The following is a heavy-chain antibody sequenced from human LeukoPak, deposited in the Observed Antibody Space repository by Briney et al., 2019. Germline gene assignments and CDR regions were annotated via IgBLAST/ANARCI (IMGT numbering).Heavy chain of an antibody. D-gene: IGHD3-10*01. J-gene: IGHJ4*02. V-gene: IGHV3-7*01. CDR1: KFTFSTYA. Sequence: GGSLRLSCAASKFTFSTYAMHWVRQAPGKGLEWVGNIKQDGSDTHYGDSVKGRFTISRDNAENSLYLQMNSLRTEDTAVYYCARDKYASGSLDCWGQGALVTVSS. CDR3: ARDKYASGSLDC. CDR2: IKQDGSDT.